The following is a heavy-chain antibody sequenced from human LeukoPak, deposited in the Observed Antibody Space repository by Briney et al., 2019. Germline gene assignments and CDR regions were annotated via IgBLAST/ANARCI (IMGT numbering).Heavy chain of an antibody. CDR2: IYYSGST. Sequence: SETLSLTCTVSGGSISSSSYYWGWIRQPPGKGLEWIGSIYYSGSTYYNPSLKSRVTISVDTSKNQFSLKLSSVTAADTAVYYCARQQDYDILTGYSGLFDYWGQGTLVTVSS. D-gene: IGHD3-9*01. J-gene: IGHJ4*02. CDR3: ARQQDYDILTGYSGLFDY. V-gene: IGHV4-39*01. CDR1: GGSISSSSYY.